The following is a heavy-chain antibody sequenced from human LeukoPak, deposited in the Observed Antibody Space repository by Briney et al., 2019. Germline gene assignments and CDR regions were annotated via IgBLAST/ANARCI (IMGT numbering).Heavy chain of an antibody. CDR1: GYTFTRYY. D-gene: IGHD3-22*01. CDR2: INPSGGNT. Sequence: ASVKVSCKASGYTFTRYYMHWVRQATGQGLEWMGIINPSGGNTNYAQKFQGRVTMTRDMSTSTVYMELSSLRSEDTAVYYCARERSSGYNDAFDIWGQGTMVTVSS. V-gene: IGHV1-46*01. J-gene: IGHJ3*02. CDR3: ARERSSGYNDAFDI.